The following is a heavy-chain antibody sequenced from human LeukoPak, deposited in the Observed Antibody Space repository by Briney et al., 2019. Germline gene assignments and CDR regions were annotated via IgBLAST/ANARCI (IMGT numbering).Heavy chain of an antibody. CDR3: AKNSGYRTSDAFDI. J-gene: IGHJ3*02. D-gene: IGHD6-13*01. V-gene: IGHV3-9*01. CDR1: GFTFSSYS. Sequence: QSGGSLRLSCAVSGFTFSSYSMNWVRQAPGKGLEWVSGISWNSGFIDYTDSVKGRFTISRDNAKNSLYLQMNSLRTEDTAFYYCAKNSGYRTSDAFDIWGQGTMVTVSS. CDR2: ISWNSGFI.